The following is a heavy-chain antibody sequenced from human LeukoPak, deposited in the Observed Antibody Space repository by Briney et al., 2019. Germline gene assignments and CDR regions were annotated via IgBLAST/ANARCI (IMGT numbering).Heavy chain of an antibody. V-gene: IGHV3-30*02. Sequence: GGSLRLSCAASGFTFSSYGMHWVRQAPGKGLEWVAFIRYDGSNKYYAESVKGRFTISRDNSKNTLYLQMNSLRAEDTAVYYCAKGGDSSGYYYEYFDYWGQGTLVTVSS. CDR2: IRYDGSNK. J-gene: IGHJ4*02. CDR1: GFTFSSYG. CDR3: AKGGDSSGYYYEYFDY. D-gene: IGHD3-22*01.